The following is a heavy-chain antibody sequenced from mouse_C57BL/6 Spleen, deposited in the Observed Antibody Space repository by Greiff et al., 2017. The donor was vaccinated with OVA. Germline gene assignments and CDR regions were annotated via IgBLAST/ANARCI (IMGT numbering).Heavy chain of an antibody. CDR1: GYTFTSYW. D-gene: IGHD4-1*01. CDR3: ARNGGLELGRWGDY. V-gene: IGHV1-52*01. Sequence: QVQLKQPGAELVRPGSSVKLSCKASGYTFTSYWMHWVKQRPIQGLEWIGNIDPSDSETHYNQKFKDKATLTVDKSSSTAYMQLSSLTSEDSAVYYCARNGGLELGRWGDYWGQGTTLTVSS. CDR2: IDPSDSET. J-gene: IGHJ2*01.